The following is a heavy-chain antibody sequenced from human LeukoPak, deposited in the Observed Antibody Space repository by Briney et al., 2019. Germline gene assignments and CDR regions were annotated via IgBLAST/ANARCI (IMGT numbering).Heavy chain of an antibody. J-gene: IGHJ5*02. V-gene: IGHV3-66*03. CDR3: ARDRAANQDWVEFDP. CDR1: GFTINNYD. CDR2: IRDSGEA. Sequence: PGRSLRLSCAASGFTINNYDIHWVRQAPGKGLEWVGLIRDSGEAFYADFARGRFAISRDESENTLYLQMNSLRVEDTAVYFCARDRAANQDWVEFDPWGQGTPVIVSS. D-gene: IGHD3/OR15-3a*01.